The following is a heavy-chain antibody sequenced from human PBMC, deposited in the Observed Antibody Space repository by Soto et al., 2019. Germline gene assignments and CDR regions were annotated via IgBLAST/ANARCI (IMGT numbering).Heavy chain of an antibody. D-gene: IGHD4-17*01. Sequence: ASVKVSCKASGYTFTSYYMHWVRQAPGQGLEWMRIINPSGGSTSYAQKFQGRVTMTRDTSTSTVYMELSSLRSEDTAVYYCARSLTTVTTPPLLLWGSYGMDVWGQGTTVTVSS. CDR3: ARSLTTVTTPPLLLWGSYGMDV. V-gene: IGHV1-46*01. CDR1: GYTFTSYY. CDR2: INPSGGST. J-gene: IGHJ6*02.